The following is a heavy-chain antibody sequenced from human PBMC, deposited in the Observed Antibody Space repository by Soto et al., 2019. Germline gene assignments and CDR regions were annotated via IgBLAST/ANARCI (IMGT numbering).Heavy chain of an antibody. CDR2: INHSGST. CDR1: GGSFSGYY. Sequence: SETLSLTCAVYGGSFSGYYWSWIRQPPGKGLEWIGEINHSGSTNYNPSLKSRVTISVDTSKNQFSLKLSSVTAADTAVYYCESELTTHKTFSAYWGQGTLVTVSS. D-gene: IGHD1-26*01. V-gene: IGHV4-34*01. CDR3: ESELTTHKTFSAY. J-gene: IGHJ4*02.